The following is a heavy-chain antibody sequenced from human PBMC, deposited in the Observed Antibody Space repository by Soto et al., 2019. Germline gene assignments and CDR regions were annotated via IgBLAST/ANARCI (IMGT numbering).Heavy chain of an antibody. CDR3: ARDYDFWSGYYTDYYGMDV. V-gene: IGHV4-31*03. CDR1: GGSISSGGYY. D-gene: IGHD3-3*01. Sequence: PSETLPLTCTVSGGSISSGGYYWSWIRQHPGKGLEWIGYIYYSGSTYYNPSLKSRVTISVDTSKNQFSLKLSSVTAADTAVYYCARDYDFWSGYYTDYYGMDVWGQGTTVTVSS. CDR2: IYYSGST. J-gene: IGHJ6*02.